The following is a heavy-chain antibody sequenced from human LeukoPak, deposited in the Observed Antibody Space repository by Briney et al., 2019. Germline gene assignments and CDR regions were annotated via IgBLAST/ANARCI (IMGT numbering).Heavy chain of an antibody. V-gene: IGHV4-30-4*01. CDR1: GGSISSGDYY. D-gene: IGHD3-22*01. Sequence: PSETLSLTCTVSGGSISSGDYYWSWIRQPPGKGLEWLGYIYYSGSTYYNPSLKSRVTISVDTSKNQFSLKLSSVTAADTAVYYCASSPPDYYDSSGYPYYFDYWGQGTLVTVSS. J-gene: IGHJ4*02. CDR3: ASSPPDYYDSSGYPYYFDY. CDR2: IYYSGST.